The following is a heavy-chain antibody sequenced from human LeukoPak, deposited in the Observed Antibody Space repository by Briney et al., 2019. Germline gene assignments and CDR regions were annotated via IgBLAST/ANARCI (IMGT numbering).Heavy chain of an antibody. CDR2: INWNGGST. CDR3: ARSYYYDSSNSHSDY. J-gene: IGHJ4*02. Sequence: GGSLRLSCAASGFTFSDYGMSWVRQAPGKGLEWVSGINWNGGSTGYADSVKGRFTISRDNAKNSLYLQMNSLRAEDTALYHCARSYYYDSSNSHSDYWGQGTLVTVSS. CDR1: GFTFSDYG. V-gene: IGHV3-20*01. D-gene: IGHD3-22*01.